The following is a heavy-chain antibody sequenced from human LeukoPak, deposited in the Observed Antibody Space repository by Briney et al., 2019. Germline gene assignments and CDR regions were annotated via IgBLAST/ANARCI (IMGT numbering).Heavy chain of an antibody. CDR2: ISGSGGST. J-gene: IGHJ6*04. CDR1: GFNFSSYA. CDR3: AKGTLGIRYYYYGMDV. D-gene: IGHD7-27*01. Sequence: GGSLRLSCAASGFNFSSYAMSWVRQAPGKGLEWVSAISGSGGSTYYADSVKGRFTISRDNSKNTLYLQMNSLRAEDTAVYYCAKGTLGIRYYYYGMDVWGKGTTVTVSS. V-gene: IGHV3-23*01.